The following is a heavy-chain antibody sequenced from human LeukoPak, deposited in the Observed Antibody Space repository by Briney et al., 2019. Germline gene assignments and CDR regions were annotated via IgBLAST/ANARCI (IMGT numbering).Heavy chain of an antibody. V-gene: IGHV3-9*01. CDR2: ISWNSGSI. D-gene: IGHD1-26*01. J-gene: IGHJ6*02. CDR1: GFTFDDYA. CDR3: ARHTGIFPRGGMDV. Sequence: GGSLRLSCAASGFTFDDYAMHWVRQAPGKGLEWVSGISWNSGSIGYADSVKGRFTISRDNAKNSLYLQMNSLEFEDTAVYFCARHTGIFPRGGMDVWGQGTTVTVSS.